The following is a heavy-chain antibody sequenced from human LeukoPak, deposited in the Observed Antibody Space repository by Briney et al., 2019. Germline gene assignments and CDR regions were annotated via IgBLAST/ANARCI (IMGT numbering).Heavy chain of an antibody. V-gene: IGHV3-74*01. J-gene: IGHJ4*02. CDR1: GFTMKNFG. D-gene: IGHD3-22*01. CDR3: ARGPYYYDSSGYYFH. CDR2: INSDGSST. Sequence: GGSLRLSCVASGFTMKNFGMHWVRQAAGKGLMWVSRINSDGSSTSYADSVKGRFTISRDNAKNTLYLQMNSLRAEDTAVYYCARGPYYYDSSGYYFHWGQGTLVTVSS.